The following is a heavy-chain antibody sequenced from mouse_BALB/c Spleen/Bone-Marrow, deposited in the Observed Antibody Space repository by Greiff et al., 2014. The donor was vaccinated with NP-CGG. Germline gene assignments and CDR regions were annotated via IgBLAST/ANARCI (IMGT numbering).Heavy chain of an antibody. J-gene: IGHJ4*01. CDR2: ISSGGSNT. V-gene: IGHV5-6*01. CDR1: GFTFSSYG. CDR3: ARHQRYYAMDY. Sequence: EVQVVESGGDLVKPGGSLKLSCAASGFTFSSYGMSWGRQTPDKRLEWVATISSGGSNTYYPDSVKGRFTISRDNAKNTPYLQMSSLKSEDTAMYYCARHQRYYAMDYWGQGTSVTVSS.